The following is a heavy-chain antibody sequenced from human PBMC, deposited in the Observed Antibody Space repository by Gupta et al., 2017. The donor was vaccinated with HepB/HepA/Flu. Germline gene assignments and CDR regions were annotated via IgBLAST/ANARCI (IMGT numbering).Heavy chain of an antibody. J-gene: IGHJ4*02. V-gene: IGHV1-2*02. CDR2: INPNSGGT. Sequence: QVQLVQSGAEVKKPGASVKVSCKASGYTFTGYYMHWVRQAPGQGLEWMGWINPNSGGTNYAQKFQGRVTMTRDTSISTAYMELSRLRSDDTAVYYCAREGPERVYYDFWSRMTKRSEWGAWFDYWGQGTLVTVSS. D-gene: IGHD3-3*01. CDR3: AREGPERVYYDFWSRMTKRSEWGAWFDY. CDR1: GYTFTGYY.